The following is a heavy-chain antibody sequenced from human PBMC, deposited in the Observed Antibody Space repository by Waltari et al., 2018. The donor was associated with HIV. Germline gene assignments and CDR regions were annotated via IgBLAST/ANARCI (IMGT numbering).Heavy chain of an antibody. D-gene: IGHD5-18*01. CDR3: ARDRFSRGYSYNTYYYYGMDV. V-gene: IGHV4-61*01. Sequence: QVQLQESGPGLVKPSETLSLTCTVSGGSVSSVSYYWSWIRQPPGRGLAWIGYIYYSGSTNYNPSLKSRVTISVDTSKNQFSLKLSSVTAADTAVYYCARDRFSRGYSYNTYYYYGMDVWGQGTTVTVSS. J-gene: IGHJ6*02. CDR2: IYYSGST. CDR1: GGSVSSVSYY.